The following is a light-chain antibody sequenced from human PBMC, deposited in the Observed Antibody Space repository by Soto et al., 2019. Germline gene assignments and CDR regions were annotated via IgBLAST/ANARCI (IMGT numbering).Light chain of an antibody. J-gene: IGKJ5*01. CDR3: QQYENTPT. Sequence: DIQMTQSPSSLSASVGDRVTITCQASQNINNYLNWYQQQPGRAPKLLIYAASNFEAGVPSRFRGSGSGTDFTSTIRRMQPEDIATYYRQQYENTPTFGQGTQLDIK. CDR2: AAS. CDR1: QNINNY. V-gene: IGKV1-33*01.